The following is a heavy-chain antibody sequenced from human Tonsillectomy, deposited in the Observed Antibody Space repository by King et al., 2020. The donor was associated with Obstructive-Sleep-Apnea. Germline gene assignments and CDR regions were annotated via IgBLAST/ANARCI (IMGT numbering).Heavy chain of an antibody. J-gene: IGHJ5*02. Sequence: VQLVESGGGLVQPGGSLRLSCAASGFTFSSYWMSWVRQAPGKGLEWVANIKQDGSDKYYVDSVKGRFTISRDNAKNSVYLQMNSLRAEDTAVYYCAREVYCSGGSCYSGVWFDPWGQGTLVTVSS. CDR1: GFTFSSYW. D-gene: IGHD2-15*01. V-gene: IGHV3-7*03. CDR2: IKQDGSDK. CDR3: AREVYCSGGSCYSGVWFDP.